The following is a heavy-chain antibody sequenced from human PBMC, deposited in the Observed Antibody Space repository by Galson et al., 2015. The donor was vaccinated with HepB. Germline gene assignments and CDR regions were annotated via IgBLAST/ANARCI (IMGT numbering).Heavy chain of an antibody. J-gene: IGHJ3*02. CDR2: IFPIFGTA. Sequence: SGGTFSSYAIRWVRQAPGQGLEWMGGIFPIFGTANYAQKFQGRVTITADESTSTAYMELSSLRSEDTAVYYCADAKVAKDAFDIWGQGTMVTVSS. CDR3: ADAKVAKDAFDI. CDR1: GGTFSSYA. V-gene: IGHV1-69*01.